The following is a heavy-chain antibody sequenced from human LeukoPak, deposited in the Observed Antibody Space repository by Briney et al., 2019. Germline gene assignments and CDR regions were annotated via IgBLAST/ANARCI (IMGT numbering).Heavy chain of an antibody. J-gene: IGHJ5*02. V-gene: IGHV3-48*03. CDR3: AKKKASAAGTLRFDP. D-gene: IGHD6-13*01. CDR1: GFTFSTYE. CDR2: ISSTGSTT. Sequence: GGSLRLSCAASGFTFSTYEMNWVRQAPGKGPEWVSYISSTGSTTYYADSVKGRFTISRDNSKNTLYLQMNSLRAEDTAVYYCAKKKASAAGTLRFDPWGQGTLVTVSS.